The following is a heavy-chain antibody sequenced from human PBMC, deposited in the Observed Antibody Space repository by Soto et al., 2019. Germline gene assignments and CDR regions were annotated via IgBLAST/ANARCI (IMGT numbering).Heavy chain of an antibody. V-gene: IGHV1-18*01. CDR2: VTTDKGKT. CDR1: GYTFTNFG. CDR3: SPRSPAFDY. J-gene: IGHJ4*02. Sequence: QVQLVQSGPEVKKPGASVKVSCKTSGYTFTNFGISWVRQAPGQGLEWMGWVTTDKGKTTYAQKFQGRVTMTTDTSTSPAYLELRSLSSDATAVDYCSPRSPAFDYWGQGTLVTVSS.